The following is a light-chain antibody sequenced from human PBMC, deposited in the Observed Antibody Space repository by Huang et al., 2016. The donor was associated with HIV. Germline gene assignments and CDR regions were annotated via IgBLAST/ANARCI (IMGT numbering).Light chain of an antibody. CDR1: QSVSSN. J-gene: IGKJ1*01. CDR3: QQYDNWPPRGT. Sequence: EIVMTQSPATLSVSPGERATLSCRASQSVSSNLAWYQHKPGQAPRLLSYGASTRATGIPARFRGSGSGTEFILTISSLQSEDFAVYYCQQYDNWPPRGTFGQGTKVEIK. V-gene: IGKV3-15*01. CDR2: GAS.